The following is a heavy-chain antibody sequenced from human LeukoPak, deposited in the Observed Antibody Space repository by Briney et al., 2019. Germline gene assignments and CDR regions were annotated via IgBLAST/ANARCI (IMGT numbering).Heavy chain of an antibody. CDR2: ISWNSSSI. CDR1: GFTFDDYA. CDR3: AKDMRMTGTRLPTYYYGMDV. Sequence: GRSLRLSCAASGFTFDDYAMHWVRQAPGKGLEWVSGISWNSSSIGYADSVKGRFTISRDNAKNSLYLQMNSLRAEDTALYYCAKDMRMTGTRLPTYYYGMDVWGQGTTVTVSS. V-gene: IGHV3-9*01. D-gene: IGHD1-7*01. J-gene: IGHJ6*02.